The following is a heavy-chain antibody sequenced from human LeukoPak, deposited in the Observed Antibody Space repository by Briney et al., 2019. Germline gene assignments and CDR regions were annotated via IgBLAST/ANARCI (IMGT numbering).Heavy chain of an antibody. CDR1: GFTFSNFE. Sequence: QPGGSLRLSCAASGFTFSNFEMIWVRQAPGKGLEWVSYISSSDPNIFYGDSVKGRFTISRDNSKNTLYLQMNSLRAEDTAVYYCARGESGSSNYYYYGMDVWGQGTTVTVSS. D-gene: IGHD3-10*01. V-gene: IGHV3-48*03. J-gene: IGHJ6*02. CDR3: ARGESGSSNYYYYGMDV. CDR2: ISSSDPNI.